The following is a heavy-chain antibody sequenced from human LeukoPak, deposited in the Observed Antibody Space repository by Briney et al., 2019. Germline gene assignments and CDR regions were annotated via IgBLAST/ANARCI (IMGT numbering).Heavy chain of an antibody. Sequence: GGSLRLSCAASRFTFSSYDMGWVRQAPGKGLEWVSIIYGGGSTYYADSVNGRFTISRHNSQNTLFLQMNSLRTEDTAVYYCARAYDSSGYWPEYFHHWGQGTLVTVSS. CDR2: IYGGGST. CDR1: RFTFSSYD. V-gene: IGHV3-53*04. D-gene: IGHD3-22*01. CDR3: ARAYDSSGYWPEYFHH. J-gene: IGHJ1*01.